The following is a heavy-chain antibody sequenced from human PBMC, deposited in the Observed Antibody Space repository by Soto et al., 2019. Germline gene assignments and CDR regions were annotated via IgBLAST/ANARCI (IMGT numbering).Heavy chain of an antibody. CDR1: GGTFNSYA. Sequence: QVQLVQSGAEVKKPGSSVKVSCKASGGTFNSYAISWVRQAPGQGLEWMGGIIPIFGTANYAQKFQGRVTITADKSTSTAYMELSSLRSEDTAVYYCARDLDYYGSGEFDYWGQGTLVTVSS. CDR2: IIPIFGTA. V-gene: IGHV1-69*06. J-gene: IGHJ4*02. CDR3: ARDLDYYGSGEFDY. D-gene: IGHD3-10*01.